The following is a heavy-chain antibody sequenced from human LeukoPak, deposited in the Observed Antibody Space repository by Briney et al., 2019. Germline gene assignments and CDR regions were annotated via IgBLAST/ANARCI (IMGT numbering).Heavy chain of an antibody. Sequence: GRSLRLSCAASGFTFSNYAMHWVRQAPGKGPEWVANIKHDGNEMYYVDSVKGRFTISRDNAKNSLFLQMTSLRAEDTALYYCAPEVWELQGASDIWGQGTMVTVSS. J-gene: IGHJ3*02. D-gene: IGHD1-26*01. CDR2: IKHDGNEM. CDR1: GFTFSNYA. V-gene: IGHV3-7*01. CDR3: APEVWELQGASDI.